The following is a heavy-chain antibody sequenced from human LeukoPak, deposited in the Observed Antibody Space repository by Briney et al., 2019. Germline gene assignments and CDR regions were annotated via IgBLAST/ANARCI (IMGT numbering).Heavy chain of an antibody. J-gene: IGHJ4*02. CDR1: GHSFSSSW. V-gene: IGHV5-51*01. Sequence: GESLKISCKGSGHSFSSSWIGWVRQIPGKGLEWMGIIYPGDSDTRYSPSFQGQVTISADRSTNTAYLQWSSLKASDTAIYYCARLRASCNTGVCYADSWGQGTPVTVSS. D-gene: IGHD2-8*01. CDR3: ARLRASCNTGVCYADS. CDR2: IYPGDSDT.